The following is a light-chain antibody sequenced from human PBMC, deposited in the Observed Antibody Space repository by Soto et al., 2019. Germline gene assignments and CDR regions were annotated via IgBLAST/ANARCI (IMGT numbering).Light chain of an antibody. Sequence: QSALTQPASVSGSPGQSITISCTGTSSDVGGYKYVSWYQQHPGKAPKVMIYEVTNRPSGVSNRFSGSKSGNTASLTISGLQAEDEADYHCSSYTSSGTQVFGTGTKVTVL. J-gene: IGLJ1*01. CDR3: SSYTSSGTQV. CDR1: SSDVGGYKY. CDR2: EVT. V-gene: IGLV2-14*01.